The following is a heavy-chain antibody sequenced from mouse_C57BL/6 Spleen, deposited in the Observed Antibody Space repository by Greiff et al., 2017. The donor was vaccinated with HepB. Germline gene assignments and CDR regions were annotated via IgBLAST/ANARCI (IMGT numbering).Heavy chain of an antibody. J-gene: IGHJ4*01. Sequence: VQLQQSGAELVKPGASVKLSCKASGYTFTSYWMHWVKQRPGQGLEWIGMIHPNSGSTNYNEKFKSKATLTVDKSSSTAYMQLSSLTSEDSAVYYCARKGDGYYDAMDYWGQGTSVTVSS. CDR2: IHPNSGST. V-gene: IGHV1-64*01. CDR3: ARKGDGYYDAMDY. D-gene: IGHD2-3*01. CDR1: GYTFTSYW.